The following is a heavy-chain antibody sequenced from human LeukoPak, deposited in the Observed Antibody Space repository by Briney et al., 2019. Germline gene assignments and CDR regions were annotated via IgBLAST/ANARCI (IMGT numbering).Heavy chain of an antibody. V-gene: IGHV4-34*01. CDR3: ARLGGGGNQFDP. D-gene: IGHD2-15*01. Sequence: PSETLSLTCAVYGGSFSGYYWSWIRQPPGKGLEWIGEINHSGSTNYNPSLKSRVTISVDTSKNQFSLKLSSVTAADTAVYYCARLGGGGNQFDPWGQGTLVTVSS. J-gene: IGHJ5*02. CDR1: GGSFSGYY. CDR2: INHSGST.